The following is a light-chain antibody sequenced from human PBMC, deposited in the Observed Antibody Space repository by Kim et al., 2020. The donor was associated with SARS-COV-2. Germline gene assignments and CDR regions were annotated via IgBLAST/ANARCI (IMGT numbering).Light chain of an antibody. CDR2: QDS. V-gene: IGLV3-1*01. Sequence: SPGPPASITCSGDKLGDKYACWYQQRPGQSPVLFIYQDSKRPSGIPERFSGSNSGNTATLTIGGTQAMDEADYYRQAWDSSTVVFGGGTQLTVL. CDR1: KLGDKY. J-gene: IGLJ2*01. CDR3: QAWDSSTVV.